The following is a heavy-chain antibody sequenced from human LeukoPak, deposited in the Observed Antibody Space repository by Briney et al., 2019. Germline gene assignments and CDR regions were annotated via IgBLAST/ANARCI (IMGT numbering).Heavy chain of an antibody. D-gene: IGHD2-21*02. CDR1: GGTFSSYA. J-gene: IGHJ4*02. Sequence: SVKVSCKASGGTFSSYAISWVRQAPGQGLEWMGGIIPIFGTANYAQKFQGRVTMTRDTSISTAYMELSRLRSDDTAVYYCARDPTAKIHGAFDYWGQGTLVTVSS. CDR3: ARDPTAKIHGAFDY. V-gene: IGHV1-69*05. CDR2: IIPIFGTA.